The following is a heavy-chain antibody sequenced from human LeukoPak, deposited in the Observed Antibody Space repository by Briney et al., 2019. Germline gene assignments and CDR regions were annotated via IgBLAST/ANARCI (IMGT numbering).Heavy chain of an antibody. CDR1: GGSISSGDYY. CDR3: ARYFRGGVVTHYYYYYGMDV. D-gene: IGHD3-3*01. Sequence: SQTLSLTCTVSGGSISSGDYYWSWIRQPPGRGLEWNGYVYYSGSTYYNPSLKSRVTISVDTSKNQFSLKLSSVTAADTAVYYCARYFRGGVVTHYYYYYGMDVWGQGTTVTVSS. J-gene: IGHJ6*02. CDR2: VYYSGST. V-gene: IGHV4-30-4*01.